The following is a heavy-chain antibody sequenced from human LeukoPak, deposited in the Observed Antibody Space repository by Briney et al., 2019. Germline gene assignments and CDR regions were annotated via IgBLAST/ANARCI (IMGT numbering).Heavy chain of an antibody. CDR2: ISAYNGNT. CDR3: ARAPVAVTTDDAFDI. CDR1: GYTFTSYG. J-gene: IGHJ3*02. D-gene: IGHD4-17*01. V-gene: IGHV1-18*04. Sequence: ASVKVSCKASGYTFTSYGISWVRQAPGQGLEWMGWISAYNGNTNYAQKLQGRVTMTTDTSTRPAYMELRSLRSDDTAVYYCARAPVAVTTDDAFDIWGQGTMVTVSS.